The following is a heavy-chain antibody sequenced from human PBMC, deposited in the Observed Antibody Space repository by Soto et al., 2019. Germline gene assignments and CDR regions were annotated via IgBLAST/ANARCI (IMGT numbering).Heavy chain of an antibody. Sequence: GGSLRLSCAASGFTFSNFAMSCVRQAPGKGLEWVSAIGRGGGITYYADSVKGRFTISRDNSKNTLYLQMNGLRAEDTALYYCAKPGEAVAGTVLGFWGQGTMVTVSS. V-gene: IGHV3-23*01. CDR2: IGRGGGIT. D-gene: IGHD6-19*01. CDR3: AKPGEAVAGTVLGF. CDR1: GFTFSNFA. J-gene: IGHJ4*02.